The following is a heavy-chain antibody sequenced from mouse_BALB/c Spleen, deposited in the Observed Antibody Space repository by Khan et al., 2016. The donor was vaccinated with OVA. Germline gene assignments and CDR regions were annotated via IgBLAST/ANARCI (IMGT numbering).Heavy chain of an antibody. V-gene: IGHV1S137*01. CDR2: ISSYSGNT. CDR1: GYTFTDYA. D-gene: IGHD1-1*01. J-gene: IGHJ2*01. Sequence: QVQLQQSGAELVRPGVSVKISCKGSGYTFTDYAIHWVKQSPAKSLEWIGLISSYSGNTNYNQEFKDKATMTVDKSSSTAFLELARLTSEDAAVSYCTTSACVGYFDYWGQGTPVTVSS. CDR3: TTSACVGYFDY.